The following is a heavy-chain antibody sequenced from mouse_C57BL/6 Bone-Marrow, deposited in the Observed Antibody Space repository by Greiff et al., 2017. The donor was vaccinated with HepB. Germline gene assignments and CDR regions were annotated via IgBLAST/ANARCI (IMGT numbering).Heavy chain of an antibody. D-gene: IGHD1-1*01. CDR2: IDPSDSYT. CDR1: GYTFTSYW. CDR3: ARSGHYYGSSYDFDY. V-gene: IGHV1-69*01. Sequence: QVQLQQPGAELVMPGASVKLSCKASGYTFTSYWMHWVKQRPGQGLEWIGEIDPSDSYTNYNQKFKGKSTLTVDKSSSTAYMQLSSLTSEDSAVYYCARSGHYYGSSYDFDYWGQGTTLTVSS. J-gene: IGHJ2*01.